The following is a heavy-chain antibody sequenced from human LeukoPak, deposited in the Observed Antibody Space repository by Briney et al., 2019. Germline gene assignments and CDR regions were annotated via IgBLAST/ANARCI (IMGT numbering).Heavy chain of an antibody. CDR3: ARGLLDYDFWSGYSYYYYYMDV. D-gene: IGHD3-3*01. V-gene: IGHV1-69*04. J-gene: IGHJ6*03. CDR1: GGTFSSYA. CDR2: IIPILGIA. Sequence: SVKVSCKASGGTFSSYAISWVRQAPGQGLEWMGRIIPILGIANYAQKFQGRVTITADKSTSTAYMELSSLRSEDTAVYYCARGLLDYDFWSGYSYYYYYMDVWGKGTTVTVSS.